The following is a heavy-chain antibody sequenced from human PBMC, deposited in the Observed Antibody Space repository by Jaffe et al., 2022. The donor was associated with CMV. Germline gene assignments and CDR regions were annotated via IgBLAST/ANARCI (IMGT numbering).Heavy chain of an antibody. CDR1: GFTFSSYW. CDR2: IKQDGSEK. Sequence: EVQLVESGGGLVQPGGSLRLSCAASGFTFSSYWMSWVRQAPGKGLEWVANIKQDGSEKYYVDSVKGRFTISRDNAKNSLYLQMNSLRAEDTAVYYCARDSYSSSMMRLAGEDNWFDPWGQGTLVTVSS. D-gene: IGHD6-6*01. CDR3: ARDSYSSSMMRLAGEDNWFDP. V-gene: IGHV3-7*03. J-gene: IGHJ5*02.